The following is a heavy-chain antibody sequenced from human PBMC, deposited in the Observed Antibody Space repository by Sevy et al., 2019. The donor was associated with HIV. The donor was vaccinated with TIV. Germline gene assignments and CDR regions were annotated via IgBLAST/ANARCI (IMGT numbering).Heavy chain of an antibody. Sequence: GGSLRLSCAASGFTFSNAWMSWVRQAPGKGLEWVGRIKSKTDGGTTDYAAPVKGRFTISRDDSKNTLYLQMNSLKTEDTAVYYCTTVDPTRIPQARYYYYGMDVWGQGTTVTVSS. J-gene: IGHJ6*02. CDR2: IKSKTDGGTT. D-gene: IGHD2-21*01. CDR3: TTVDPTRIPQARYYYYGMDV. V-gene: IGHV3-15*01. CDR1: GFTFSNAW.